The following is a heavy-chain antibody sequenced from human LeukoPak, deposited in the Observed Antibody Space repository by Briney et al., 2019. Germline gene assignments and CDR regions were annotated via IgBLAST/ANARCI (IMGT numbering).Heavy chain of an antibody. V-gene: IGHV4-34*01. D-gene: IGHD3-3*01. Sequence: SETLSLTCAVYGGSFSGYYWSWIRQPPGKGLEWIGEINHSGSTNYNPSLKSRVTISVDTSKNQFSLKLSSVTAADTAVYYCARGSRRSGFWSGPTGWFDPWGQGTLVTVSS. CDR2: INHSGST. CDR3: ARGSRRSGFWSGPTGWFDP. CDR1: GGSFSGYY. J-gene: IGHJ5*02.